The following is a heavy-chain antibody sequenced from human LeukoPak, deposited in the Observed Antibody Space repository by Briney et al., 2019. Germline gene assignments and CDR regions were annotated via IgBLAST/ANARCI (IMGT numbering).Heavy chain of an antibody. CDR1: GGSISSSIYY. D-gene: IGHD3-10*01. CDR2: IYYSGST. V-gene: IGHV4-39*07. Sequence: PSETLSLTCTVSGGSISSSIYYWGWIRQPPGKGLEWIGSIYYSGSTYYNPSLKSRVTISVDTSKNQFSLKLSSVTAADTAVYYCARDTSEWFGELSGPDAFDIWGQGTMVTVSS. CDR3: ARDTSEWFGELSGPDAFDI. J-gene: IGHJ3*02.